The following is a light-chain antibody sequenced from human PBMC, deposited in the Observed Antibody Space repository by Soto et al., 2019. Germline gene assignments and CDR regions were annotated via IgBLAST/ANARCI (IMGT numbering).Light chain of an antibody. V-gene: IGLV2-8*01. CDR3: SSYADTNNLV. J-gene: IGLJ2*01. Sequence: QSALTQPPSASGSPGQSVTISCTGTSSDIGGYNFVSWYQQHPGKAPKLMIDEVNKRPSGVPDRFSGSKSGNTASLTVSGLQAEDEAVYYCSSYADTNNLVFGGGTQLTVL. CDR1: SSDIGGYNF. CDR2: EVN.